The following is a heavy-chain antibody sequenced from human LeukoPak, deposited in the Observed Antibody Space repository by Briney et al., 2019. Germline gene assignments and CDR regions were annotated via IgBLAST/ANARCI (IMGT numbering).Heavy chain of an antibody. CDR3: ARDGDDDFWSGNNWFDP. J-gene: IGHJ5*02. D-gene: IGHD3-3*01. CDR1: GGSISSSSYY. CDR2: IYYSGST. Sequence: PSETLSLTCTVSGGSISSSSYYWGWIRQPPGKGLEWIGSIYYSGSTYYNPSLKSRVTISVDTSKNQFSLKLSSVTAADTAVYYCARDGDDDFWSGNNWFDPWGQGTLVTVSS. V-gene: IGHV4-39*07.